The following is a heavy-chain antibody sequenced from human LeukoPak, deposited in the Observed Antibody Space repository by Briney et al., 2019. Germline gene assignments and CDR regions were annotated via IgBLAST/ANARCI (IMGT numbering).Heavy chain of an antibody. D-gene: IGHD3-22*01. CDR3: ARTYYYDSSAFDAFDI. J-gene: IGHJ3*02. Sequence: GGSLRLSCAASGFTFSSYSMNWVRQAPGKGLEWVSSISSSSSYIYYADSVKGRFTISRDNAKNSLYLQMNSLRAEDTAMYYCARTYYYDSSAFDAFDIWGQGTMVTVSS. V-gene: IGHV3-21*01. CDR1: GFTFSSYS. CDR2: ISSSSSYI.